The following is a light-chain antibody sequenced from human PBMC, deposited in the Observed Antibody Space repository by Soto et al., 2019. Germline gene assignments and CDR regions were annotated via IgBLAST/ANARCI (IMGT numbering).Light chain of an antibody. J-gene: IGKJ4*01. Sequence: DIQLTQSPSLLSASVGDRVTITCRTSQVISSYLAWYQQKPGKPPNLLIHAASPLHSGVPSRFSGSGSGTEFTLTLSSLQPEDFATYYCQQLHTYPLTFGGGTKVEIK. CDR3: QQLHTYPLT. CDR2: AAS. V-gene: IGKV1-9*01. CDR1: QVISSY.